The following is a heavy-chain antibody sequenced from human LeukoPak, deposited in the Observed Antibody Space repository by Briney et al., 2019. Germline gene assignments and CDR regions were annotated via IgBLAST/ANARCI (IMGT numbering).Heavy chain of an antibody. J-gene: IGHJ4*02. CDR1: GGSFSGYY. V-gene: IGHV4-34*01. D-gene: IGHD3-22*01. CDR2: INHSEST. CDR3: ARGVFYYDTSGRGYSFDY. Sequence: SETLSLTCAVYGGSFSGYYWSWIRQPPGKGLEWIGEINHSESTIYNPSLKSRVAISVDTSKTQFSLKLSSVTAADTAVYYCARGVFYYDTSGRGYSFDYWGQGTLVTVSS.